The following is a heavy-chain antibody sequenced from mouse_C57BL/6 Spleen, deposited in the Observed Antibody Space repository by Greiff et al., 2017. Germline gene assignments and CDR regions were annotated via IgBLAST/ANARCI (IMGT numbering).Heavy chain of an antibody. J-gene: IGHJ2*01. CDR2: LGPSYSST. D-gene: IGHD2-1*01. CDR3: ARSGVCNYSFSYCDY. Sequence: QVQLQQPGAELVKPGASVKLSCKASGYTFTSSWMRWVKQRPGQGLEWIGELGPSYSSTNYNQKFKGKATLTVEPSSSTAYMQLSSLSSEASAVYYCARSGVCNYSFSYCDYWGQGTTLTVSS. V-gene: IGHV1-50*01. CDR1: GYTFTSSW.